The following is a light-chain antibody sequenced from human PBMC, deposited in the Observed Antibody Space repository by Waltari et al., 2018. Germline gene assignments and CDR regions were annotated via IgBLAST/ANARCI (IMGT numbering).Light chain of an antibody. J-gene: IGKJ1*01. CDR2: AAS. CDR1: QGISSY. Sequence: AIRMTQSPSSLSASTGDRVTLTCRASQGISSYLAWYQQKPGKAPKLLIYAASTLQSGVPSRFSGSGSGTDFTLTISCLQSEDFATYYCQQYYSYLPTFGQGTKVEIK. CDR3: QQYYSYLPT. V-gene: IGKV1-8*01.